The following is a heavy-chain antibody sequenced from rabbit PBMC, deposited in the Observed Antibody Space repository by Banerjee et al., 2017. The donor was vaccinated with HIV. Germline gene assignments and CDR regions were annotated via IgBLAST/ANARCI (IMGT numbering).Heavy chain of an antibody. Sequence: QAQPEESGGGLEKPEGSLPPSCNAAGFDRSSYDYICWVRQAPGKGLELISIIYTSSTNTWYASWAKGRFTISKTTSTTVTLQMTSLTAAATATYFCSRAPDTDSNAYPFNLWGPGTLVTVS. V-gene: IGHV1S45*01. D-gene: IGHD1-1*01. CDR1: GFDRSSYDY. CDR3: SRAPDTDSNAYPFNL. CDR2: IYTSSTNT. J-gene: IGHJ4*01.